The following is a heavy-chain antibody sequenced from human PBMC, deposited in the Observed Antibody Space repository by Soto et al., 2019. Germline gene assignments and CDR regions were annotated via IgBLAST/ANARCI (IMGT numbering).Heavy chain of an antibody. CDR2: ISSSSVTI. CDR3: ARSPPYRGFDY. V-gene: IGHV3-48*01. D-gene: IGHD3-10*01. J-gene: IGHJ4*02. CDR1: GFTFSSYS. Sequence: VGSLRLSSGASGFTFSSYSMNWVRQAPGKGLEFVSYISSSSVTIYYPDSVKGRFTISRDNAKNSLYLQMNSLKAEDPAVYYCARSPPYRGFDYWGQGTLVTVSS.